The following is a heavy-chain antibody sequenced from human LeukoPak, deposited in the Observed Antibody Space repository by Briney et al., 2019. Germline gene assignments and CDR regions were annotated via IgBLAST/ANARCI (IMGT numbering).Heavy chain of an antibody. V-gene: IGHV3-7*01. CDR1: GFTFSSYW. CDR3: ARDMTTVTPYAFDI. D-gene: IGHD4-17*01. J-gene: IGHJ3*02. Sequence: GGSLRLSCAASGFTFSSYWMSWVRQAPGKGLEWVANIKQDGSEKYYVDSVKGRFTISRDNAKNSLYLQMNSLRAEDTAVYYCARDMTTVTPYAFDIWGQGTMVTVSS. CDR2: IKQDGSEK.